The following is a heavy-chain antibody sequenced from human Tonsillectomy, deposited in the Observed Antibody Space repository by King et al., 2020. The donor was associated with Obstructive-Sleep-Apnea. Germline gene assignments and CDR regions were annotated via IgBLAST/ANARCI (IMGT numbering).Heavy chain of an antibody. CDR1: GFTFSTFS. D-gene: IGHD3-3*01. J-gene: IGHJ3*02. V-gene: IGHV3-48*04. CDR3: AILLRFTIVGAVRDDGFAI. Sequence: VQLVESGGGLVQPGGSLRLSCAASGFTFSTFSMNWVRQAPGKGLEWVSYISGSSSAIYYADSVKGRFTISRDNAKNSLYLQMNSLRAEDTAVYYCAILLRFTIVGAVRDDGFAIGGQGTMVTVSS. CDR2: ISGSSSAI.